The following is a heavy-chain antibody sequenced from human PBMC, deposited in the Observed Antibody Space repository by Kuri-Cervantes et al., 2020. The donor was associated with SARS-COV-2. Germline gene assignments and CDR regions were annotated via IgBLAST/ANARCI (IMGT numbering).Heavy chain of an antibody. CDR2: IRYDGSNK. D-gene: IGHD1-1*01. Sequence: GGSLRLSCAASGFTFSSYGMHWVRQAPGKGLEWVAFIRYDGSNKYYADSVKGRFTISRDNSKNTLYLQMNSLRAEDTAVYYCAKVPISGTKYFQHWGQGTLVTVSS. CDR3: AKVPISGTKYFQH. CDR1: GFTFSSYG. V-gene: IGHV3-30*02. J-gene: IGHJ1*01.